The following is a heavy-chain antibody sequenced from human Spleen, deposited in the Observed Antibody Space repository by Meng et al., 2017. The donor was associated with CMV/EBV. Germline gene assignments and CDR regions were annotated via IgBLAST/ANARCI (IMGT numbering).Heavy chain of an antibody. CDR2: ISADTTDI. V-gene: IGHV1-18*01. CDR1: GGTFSSYA. J-gene: IGHJ4*02. D-gene: IGHD3-10*01. CDR3: TIGEFDY. Sequence: ASVKVSCKASGGTFSSYAISWVRQAPGQGLEWMGWISADTTDINYAQKLQGRVTLTTDTSTSTAYMELRSLRSDDTAIYYCTIGEFDYWGQGTLVTVSS.